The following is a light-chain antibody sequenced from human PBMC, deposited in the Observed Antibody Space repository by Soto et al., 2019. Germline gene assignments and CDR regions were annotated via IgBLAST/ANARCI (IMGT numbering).Light chain of an antibody. CDR1: QSISSW. CDR2: DVS. CDR3: QKYNTFWT. V-gene: IGKV1-5*01. J-gene: IGKJ1*01. Sequence: DIQMTQSPSTLSASIGDRVTITCRASQSISSWLAWYQQKPGKAPKLLIYDVSNLESGVPSRFSGSGSGTEFTLPISSLQPDDVATYYCQKYNTFWTFGQGTKVDIK.